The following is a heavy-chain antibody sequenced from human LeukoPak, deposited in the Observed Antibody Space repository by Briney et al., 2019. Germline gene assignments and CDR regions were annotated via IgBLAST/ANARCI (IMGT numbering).Heavy chain of an antibody. CDR1: GGTFSSTV. D-gene: IGHD4/OR15-4a*01. CDR2: SIPMFGRT. J-gene: IGHJ4*02. V-gene: IGHV1-69*05. CDR3: ARDVFSRHPHYGGPVHD. Sequence: SVKVSCKASGGTFSSTVISWMRQAPGQGLEWMGWSIPMFGRTNYAQKFQGRVTITTDESTGTAYMEVSSLRSEDTAVYYCARDVFSRHPHYGGPVHDWGQGTLVIVSS.